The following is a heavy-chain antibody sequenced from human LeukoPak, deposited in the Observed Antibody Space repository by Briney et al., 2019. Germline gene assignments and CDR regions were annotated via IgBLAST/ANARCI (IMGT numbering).Heavy chain of an antibody. CDR3: ASVARDGYNPHDAFDI. J-gene: IGHJ3*02. CDR2: IIPIFGTA. CDR1: GGTFSSYA. V-gene: IGHV1-69*13. Sequence: GASVKVSCKASGGTFSSYAISWVRQAPGQGLEWMGGIIPIFGTANYAQKFQGRVTITADESTSTAYMELSSLRSEDTAVYYCASVARDGYNPHDAFDIWGQGTMVTVSS. D-gene: IGHD5-24*01.